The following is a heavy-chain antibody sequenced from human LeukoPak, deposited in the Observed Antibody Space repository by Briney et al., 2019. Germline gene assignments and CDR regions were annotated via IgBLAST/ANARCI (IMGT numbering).Heavy chain of an antibody. Sequence: SETLSLTCAVSGGSISSSNWWSWVRQPPGKGLEWIGEIYHSGSTNYNPSLKSRVTISVDKSKNQLSLKLSSVTAADTAVYYCASVPDYDILTGYSPYYFDYWGQGTLVTVSS. CDR3: ASVPDYDILTGYSPYYFDY. CDR2: IYHSGST. J-gene: IGHJ4*02. CDR1: GGSISSSNW. D-gene: IGHD3-9*01. V-gene: IGHV4-4*02.